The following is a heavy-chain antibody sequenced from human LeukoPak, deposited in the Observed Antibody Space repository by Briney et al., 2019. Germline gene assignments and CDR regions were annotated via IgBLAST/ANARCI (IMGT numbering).Heavy chain of an antibody. V-gene: IGHV4-30-4*01. CDR2: IYYSGST. Sequence: SETLSLTCTVSGGSISSGDYYWSWIRQPPGKGLEWIGYIYYSGSTYYNPSLKSRVTISVDTSKNQFSLKLSSVTAADTAVYYCARDHTATTWFDPWGHGTLVTVSS. CDR1: GGSISSGDYY. D-gene: IGHD4-17*01. J-gene: IGHJ5*02. CDR3: ARDHTATTWFDP.